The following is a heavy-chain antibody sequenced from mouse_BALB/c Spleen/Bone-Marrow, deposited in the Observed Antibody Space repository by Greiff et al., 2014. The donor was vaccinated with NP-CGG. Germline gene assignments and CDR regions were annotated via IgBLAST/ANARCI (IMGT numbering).Heavy chain of an antibody. J-gene: IGHJ2*01. D-gene: IGHD2-14*01. CDR1: DYTFTSYW. CDR3: AYYRYDVNY. Sequence: DLVKPGASVKLSCKASDYTFTSYWINWIKQRPGQGLEWIGRIAPGSGSTYYNEVFKGKAILTVDTSSSTAYIQLSSLSSEDSAVYFCAYYRYDVNYWGQGTTLTVSS. CDR2: IAPGSGST. V-gene: IGHV1S41*01.